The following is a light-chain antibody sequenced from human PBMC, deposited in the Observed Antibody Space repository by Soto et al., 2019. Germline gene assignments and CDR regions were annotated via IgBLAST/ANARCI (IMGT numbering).Light chain of an antibody. CDR1: QSIRYY. V-gene: IGKV1-5*01. CDR3: QHQNGYSQP. J-gene: IGKJ1*01. CDR2: GAS. Sequence: DIQLIQSPPTLSASVGDRVTITCRASQSIRYYLAWYQQMPGKAPKLLIYGASSLQSGVPSRFSGSGSGTEFTPTISSLQPDDFATYFCQHQNGYSQPFGQGPKVDTK.